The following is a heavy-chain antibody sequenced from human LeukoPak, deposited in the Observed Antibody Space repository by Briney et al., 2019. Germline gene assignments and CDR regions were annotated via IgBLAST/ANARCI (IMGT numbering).Heavy chain of an antibody. V-gene: IGHV3-23*01. CDR2: FGGSGGST. Sequence: GGSLRLSCAASGFTFSSYAMSWVRQAPGKGREGVSVFGGSGGSTYYADSVKGRFTISRDNSKNTLYLQLKSLRAEDTAAYYCAKLRGVVGSTARGAFDIWGQGTMVTVSS. CDR1: GFTFSSYA. CDR3: AKLRGVVGSTARGAFDI. J-gene: IGHJ3*02. D-gene: IGHD2-15*01.